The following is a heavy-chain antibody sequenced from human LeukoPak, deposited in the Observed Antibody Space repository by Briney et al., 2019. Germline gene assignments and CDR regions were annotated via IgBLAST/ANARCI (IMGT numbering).Heavy chain of an antibody. CDR1: GFTFSNAW. Sequence: PWGSLRLSCAASGFTFSNAWMSWVRQAPGKGLEWVGHIKSKTDGATTDYAALVKGRFTISRDDSKNTLYLQMNSLKTEDTAVYYCTTVEGATLYYYYGMDVWGQGTTVTVSS. J-gene: IGHJ6*02. D-gene: IGHD1-26*01. V-gene: IGHV3-15*01. CDR3: TTVEGATLYYYYGMDV. CDR2: IKSKTDGATT.